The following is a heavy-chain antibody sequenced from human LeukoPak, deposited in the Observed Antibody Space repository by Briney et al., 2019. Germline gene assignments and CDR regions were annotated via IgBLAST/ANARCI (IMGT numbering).Heavy chain of an antibody. CDR2: MYYRGST. D-gene: IGHD5-24*01. J-gene: IGHJ4*02. Sequence: SETLSLTCTVSGGSISSTSYYWGWIRQPPGKCLEWIGSMYYRGSTYYNPSLKSRVTISIDTSKNQFSLKLSSVTAADTSVYYCARMTTIGSYYIDNWGQGTLVTVSS. V-gene: IGHV4-39*01. CDR3: ARMTTIGSYYIDN. CDR1: GGSISSTSYY.